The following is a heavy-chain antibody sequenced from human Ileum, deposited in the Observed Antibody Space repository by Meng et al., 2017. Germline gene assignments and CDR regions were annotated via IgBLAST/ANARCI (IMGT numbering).Heavy chain of an antibody. CDR1: GFTFNDAW. Sequence: EVQLVGSGGGLVKPGGSLRLSCEASGFTFNDAWMTWVRQAPGKGLEWVGLFKSYTYGGTTDYAAPVKGRFTISTDPSEKTLYLQMNSLKTEDTAVYYCVTDVPGGTYPFDYWGQGTLVTVSS. CDR3: VTDVPGGTYPFDY. V-gene: IGHV3-15*01. J-gene: IGHJ4*02. CDR2: FKSYTYGGTT. D-gene: IGHD1-26*01.